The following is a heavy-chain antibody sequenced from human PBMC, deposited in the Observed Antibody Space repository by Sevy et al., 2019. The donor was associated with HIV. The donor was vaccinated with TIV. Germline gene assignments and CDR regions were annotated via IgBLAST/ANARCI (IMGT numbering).Heavy chain of an antibody. CDR2: ISYDGSKK. D-gene: IGHD3-22*01. Sequence: GGSLRLSCAASGFTFRSFDMHWVRQAPGKGAEWVGYISYDGSKKFYADSVRGRFTISRDSSGNTLFLQMNSLRAEDTAVYYCARDNENYYDSRGYHYLFDYWGQGTLVTVSS. J-gene: IGHJ4*02. V-gene: IGHV3-30*02. CDR1: GFTFRSFD. CDR3: ARDNENYYDSRGYHYLFDY.